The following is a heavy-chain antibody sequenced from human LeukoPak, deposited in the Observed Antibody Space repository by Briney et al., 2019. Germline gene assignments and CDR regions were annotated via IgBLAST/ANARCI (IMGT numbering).Heavy chain of an antibody. J-gene: IGHJ4*02. CDR2: IYHSGST. CDR1: GASIRSQY. Sequence: PSETLSLTCTVSGASIRSQYWSWIRQPPGKGLELIGYIYHSGSTNYDPSLKSRVSISVDTSKNQFSLRLSSVIAADTGVYYCARWIRDSGYDWVFDYWGQGRLVTVSS. V-gene: IGHV4-59*11. D-gene: IGHD5-12*01. CDR3: ARWIRDSGYDWVFDY.